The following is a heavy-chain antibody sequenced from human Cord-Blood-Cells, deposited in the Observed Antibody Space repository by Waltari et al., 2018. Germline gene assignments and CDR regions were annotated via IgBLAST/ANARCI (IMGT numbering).Heavy chain of an antibody. J-gene: IGHJ6*02. CDR1: GFTFSSYW. CDR2: IKQEGSEK. CDR3: AATRHYDFWSGHPYYYYGMDV. V-gene: IGHV3-7*01. Sequence: EVQLVESGGGLVQPGGSLRLACAASGFTFSSYWMSWVRRAPGKGLEWVANIKQEGSEKYYVDSVKGRFTISRDNAKNSLYLQMNSLRAEDTAVYYCAATRHYDFWSGHPYYYYGMDVWGQGTTVTVSS. D-gene: IGHD3-3*01.